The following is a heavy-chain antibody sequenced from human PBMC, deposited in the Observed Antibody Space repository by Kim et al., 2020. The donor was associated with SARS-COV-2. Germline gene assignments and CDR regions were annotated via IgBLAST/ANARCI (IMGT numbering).Heavy chain of an antibody. D-gene: IGHD3-22*01. CDR3: ARDYYDSSGYYHIPQFD. V-gene: IGHV3-30*04. Sequence: GGSLRLSCAASVFTFSSYAMHWVRQAPGKGLEWVAVISYDGSNKYYADSVKGRFTISRDNSKNTLYLQMNSLRAEDTAVYYCARDYYDSSGYYHIPQFD. J-gene: IGHJ4*01. CDR1: VFTFSSYA. CDR2: ISYDGSNK.